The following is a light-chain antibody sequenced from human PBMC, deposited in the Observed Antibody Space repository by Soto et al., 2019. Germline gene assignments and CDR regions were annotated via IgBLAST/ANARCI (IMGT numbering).Light chain of an antibody. CDR1: QSVSRN. Sequence: EIVMTQSPATLSVSPGDRATLSCRASQSVSRNLAWYQQKPGQAPRLLIYGASTRATGIPARFSGSGSGTEFTLTISSLLSEDFAVYYCQQYNNWPPWTFGQGTKVEIK. CDR3: QQYNNWPPWT. CDR2: GAS. V-gene: IGKV3-15*01. J-gene: IGKJ1*01.